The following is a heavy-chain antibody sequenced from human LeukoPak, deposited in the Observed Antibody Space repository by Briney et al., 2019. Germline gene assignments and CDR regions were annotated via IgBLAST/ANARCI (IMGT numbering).Heavy chain of an antibody. D-gene: IGHD5-18*01. J-gene: IGHJ4*02. V-gene: IGHV1-46*01. CDR3: ARVGGYSYGYDY. CDR1: GYTFTSYY. CDR2: INPSGGST. Sequence: ASVTVSCKASGYTFTSYYMHGVRQAPGQGLEGMGIINPSGGSTSYAQKFQGRVTMTRDTSTSTVYMELSSLRSEDTAVYYCARVGGYSYGYDYWGQGTLVTVSS.